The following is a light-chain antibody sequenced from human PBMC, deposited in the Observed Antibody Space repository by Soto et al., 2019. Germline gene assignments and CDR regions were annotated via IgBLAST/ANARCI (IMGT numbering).Light chain of an antibody. V-gene: IGKV3-20*01. CDR1: QSVSSSY. CDR2: GAS. J-gene: IGKJ1*01. Sequence: EIVLTQSPGTLSLSPGERATLSCRASQSVSSSYLAWYQQKPGQAPRLLIYGASSRATGIPDRFSGSGSGTDFTLTISRLEPEYFAVYYCQQYCSSPWTVGQGTKVEIK. CDR3: QQYCSSPWT.